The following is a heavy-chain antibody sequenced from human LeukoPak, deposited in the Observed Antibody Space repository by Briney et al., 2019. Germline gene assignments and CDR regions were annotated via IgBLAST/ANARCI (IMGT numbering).Heavy chain of an antibody. V-gene: IGHV3-30-3*01. J-gene: IGHJ4*02. CDR1: GFTFSSYA. CDR3: AGAEIRNFDY. D-gene: IGHD4-17*01. CDR2: ISYDGSNK. Sequence: GGSLRLSCAASGFTFSSYAMHWVRQAPGKGLEWVAVISYDGSNKYYADSVKGRFTISRDNSKNTLYLQMNSPRAEGTAVYYCAGAEIRNFDYWGQGTLVTVSS.